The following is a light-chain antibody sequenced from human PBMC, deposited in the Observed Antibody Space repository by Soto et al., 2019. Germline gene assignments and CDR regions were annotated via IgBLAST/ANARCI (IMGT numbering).Light chain of an antibody. V-gene: IGKV1-5*03. CDR2: KAS. J-gene: IGKJ4*01. CDR3: QQYNSS. Sequence: DIQMTQSPSTLSASVGDRVTITCRASQSISSWLAWYQQKPGKAPKLLIYKASSLESGVPSRFSGSGSGTEFTLTISSLQPDDFATYYCQQYNSSFGGGTNVDI. CDR1: QSISSW.